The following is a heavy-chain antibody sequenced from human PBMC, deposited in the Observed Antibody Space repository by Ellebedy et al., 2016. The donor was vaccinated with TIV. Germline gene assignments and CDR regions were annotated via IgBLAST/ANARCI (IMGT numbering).Heavy chain of an antibody. V-gene: IGHV4-59*12. D-gene: IGHD6-19*01. CDR2: IYYSGST. CDR1: GGSISSYY. CDR3: ARALYSSGWYDPYYYYGMDV. J-gene: IGHJ6*02. Sequence: SETLSLTXTVSGGSISSYYWSWIRQPPGKGLEWIGYIYYSGSTNYNPSLKSRVTISVDTSKNQFSLKLSSVTAADTAVYYCARALYSSGWYDPYYYYGMDVWGQGTTVTVSS.